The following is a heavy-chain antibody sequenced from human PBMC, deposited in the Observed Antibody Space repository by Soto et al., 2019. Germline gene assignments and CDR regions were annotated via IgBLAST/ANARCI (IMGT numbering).Heavy chain of an antibody. J-gene: IGHJ4*02. CDR1: GNIFTSQY. D-gene: IGHD3-3*01. V-gene: IGHV1-46*03. CDR3: FRDVGD. CDR2: INSSGDRT. Sequence: QVQLVQSGAEGKKPGASVKVSCKVSGNIFTSQYLHWVRQAPGQGLEWMAMINSSGDRTSYAQMFQGRVSVTRDTSTSTVHMELSSLRFEDTAVYYCFRDVGDWGQGTLVTVSS.